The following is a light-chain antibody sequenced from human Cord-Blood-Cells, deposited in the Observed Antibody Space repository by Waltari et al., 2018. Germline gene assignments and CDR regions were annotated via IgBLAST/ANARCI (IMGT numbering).Light chain of an antibody. J-gene: IGKJ4*01. CDR1: QSISSY. CDR3: QQSYSTPLT. CDR2: AAS. V-gene: IGKV1-39*01. Sequence: DITMTHFPSSLSASVGARVTITCRASQSISSYLNWYQQKPGKDPKLLSYAASSLQSGVPSRFSGSGSGTDFTLTISSLQPEDFATYYCQQSYSTPLTFGGGTKVEIK.